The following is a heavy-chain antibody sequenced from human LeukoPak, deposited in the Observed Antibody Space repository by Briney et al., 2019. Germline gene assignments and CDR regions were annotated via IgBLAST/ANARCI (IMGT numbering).Heavy chain of an antibody. CDR2: IYPGDSDT. J-gene: IGHJ1*01. CDR3: ARAYCGGDCYPQYFQH. CDR1: GYSFTSYW. D-gene: IGHD2-21*02. V-gene: IGHV5-51*01. Sequence: GESLKISCKASGYSFTSYWIAWVRQMPGKGLEWMGIIYPGDSDTRYSPSFQGQVTISADKSIGTAYLQWSSLKASDTAMYFCARAYCGGDCYPQYFQHWGQGTLVTVSS.